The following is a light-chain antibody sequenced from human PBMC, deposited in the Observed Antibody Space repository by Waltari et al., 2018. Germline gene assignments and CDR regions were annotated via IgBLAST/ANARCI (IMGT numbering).Light chain of an antibody. CDR2: AAS. Sequence: DIQMTQSPSSLSASVGDRVTITCRASQRISSYLNWYQQKPGKAPKLLIYAASNLQGGVPSRFSGGGYATDFTLAINNLQPEDFAAYYCQQSYTTPYTFGQGTKLEI. V-gene: IGKV1-39*01. CDR3: QQSYTTPYT. CDR1: QRISSY. J-gene: IGKJ2*01.